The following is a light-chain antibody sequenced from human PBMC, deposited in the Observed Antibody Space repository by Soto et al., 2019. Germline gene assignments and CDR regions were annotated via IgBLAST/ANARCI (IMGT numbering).Light chain of an antibody. J-gene: IGKJ5*01. CDR1: QRVSGCC. CDR2: GVS. V-gene: IGKV3-20*01. CDR3: QQYNTWPAEIT. Sequence: EIVLTQSPATLSLSPGERATLSCRASQRVSGCCLAWYQQKPGQAPRLLIYGVSSRATGIPDRFSGSGSGTDFTLTISRLEPEDFAVYYCQQYNTWPAEITFGQGTRLDIK.